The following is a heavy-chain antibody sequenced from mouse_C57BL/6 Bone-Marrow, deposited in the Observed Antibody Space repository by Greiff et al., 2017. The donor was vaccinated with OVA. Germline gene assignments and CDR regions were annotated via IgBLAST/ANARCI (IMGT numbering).Heavy chain of an antibody. Sequence: VQLQQPGAELVKPGASVKLSCKASGYTFTSYGMQWVKQRPGQGLEWIGEIDPSDSYTNYNQKFKGKATLTVDTSSSTAYMQLSSLTSEDSAVYYCAREKFWGTGTTVTVSS. CDR1: GYTFTSYG. J-gene: IGHJ1*03. V-gene: IGHV1-50*01. CDR2: IDPSDSYT. CDR3: AREKF.